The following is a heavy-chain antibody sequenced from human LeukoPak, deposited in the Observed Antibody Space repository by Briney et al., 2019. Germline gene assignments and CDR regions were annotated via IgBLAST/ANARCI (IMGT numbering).Heavy chain of an antibody. CDR1: GGTFSSYA. CDR3: ARVINYYDSSGNFDY. V-gene: IGHV1-69*13. Sequence: SVKVSCKASGGTFSSYAISWVRQAPGQGLEWMGGIIPIFGTANYAQKFQGRVTITADESTGTAYMELSSLGSEDTAVYYCARVINYYDSSGNFDYWGQGTLVTVSS. CDR2: IIPIFGTA. J-gene: IGHJ4*02. D-gene: IGHD3-22*01.